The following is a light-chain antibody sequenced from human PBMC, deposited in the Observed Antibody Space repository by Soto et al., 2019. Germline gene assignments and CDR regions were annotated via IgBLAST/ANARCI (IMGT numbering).Light chain of an antibody. Sequence: NFMLTQPHSVSESPGKTVAISCTRSSGSIAASYVRWFQQRPGSAPTILIYDDTERPSGVPGRFSGSIDRSSNSASLTITGLKTEDEADYYRQSYDRNSPVVFGRGTKLTVL. CDR1: SGSIAASY. V-gene: IGLV6-57*04. CDR2: DDT. CDR3: QSYDRNSPVV. J-gene: IGLJ3*02.